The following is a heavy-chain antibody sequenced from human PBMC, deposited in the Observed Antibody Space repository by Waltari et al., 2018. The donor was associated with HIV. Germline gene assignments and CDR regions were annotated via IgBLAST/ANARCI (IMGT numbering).Heavy chain of an antibody. CDR2: FDPEGDET. J-gene: IGHJ4*01. V-gene: IGHV1-24*01. Sequence: QVVLIESGAEVKQPGGSVKVSCKVAGSRLTQLSMHWVRPAPGKGLVWMGGFDPEGDETIYAQKFQCRLSMTEDTSTDTAYMELRGLRSDDTAVYYCAAIDRPFYFFDYWSHGTLVTVSS. CDR1: GSRLTQLS. D-gene: IGHD2-2*01. CDR3: AAIDRPFYFFDY.